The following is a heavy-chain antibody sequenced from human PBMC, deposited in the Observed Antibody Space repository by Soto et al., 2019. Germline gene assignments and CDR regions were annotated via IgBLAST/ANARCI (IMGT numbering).Heavy chain of an antibody. D-gene: IGHD3-16*01. CDR3: STLGEWGSDSGY. CDR1: GFTFSGAA. J-gene: IGHJ4*02. CDR2: IRSKAKDYAT. Sequence: EVQLVESGGGLVQPGGSLKLSCAASGFTFSGAAIHWVRQASGKGLEWVGRIRSKAKDYATAYTESVKGRFTISRDDSKYTAYLQMNSLKTDDTAMYYCSTLGEWGSDSGYWGQGTLVTVSS. V-gene: IGHV3-73*02.